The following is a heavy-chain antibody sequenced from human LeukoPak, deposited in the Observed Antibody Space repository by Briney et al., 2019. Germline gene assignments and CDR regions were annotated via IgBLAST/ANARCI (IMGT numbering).Heavy chain of an antibody. CDR3: AKAAPVVPAATSNNWFDP. J-gene: IGHJ5*02. V-gene: IGHV3-23*01. CDR2: ISGSGGST. CDR1: GFTFSSYA. Sequence: GGSLRLSCAASGFTFSSYAMSWVRQAPGKGLEWVSAISGSGGSTYYADSVKGRFTISRDNSKNTLYLQMNSLRAEDTAVYYCAKAAPVVPAATSNNWFDPWGQGTLVTVSS. D-gene: IGHD2-2*01.